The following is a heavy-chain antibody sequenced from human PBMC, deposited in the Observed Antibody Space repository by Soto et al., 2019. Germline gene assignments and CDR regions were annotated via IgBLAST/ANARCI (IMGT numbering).Heavy chain of an antibody. D-gene: IGHD1-20*01. CDR2: IIPIFGTA. V-gene: IGHV1-69*12. CDR3: ANLNWNDATSLRDY. J-gene: IGHJ4*02. CDR1: GGTFSSYA. Sequence: QVQLVQSGAEVKKPGSSVKVSCKASGGTFSSYAISWVRQAPGQGLEWMGGIIPIFGTANYAQKFQGRVTITADESTSTADMELSSLRSEDTAVYYCANLNWNDATSLRDYWGQGTLVTVSS.